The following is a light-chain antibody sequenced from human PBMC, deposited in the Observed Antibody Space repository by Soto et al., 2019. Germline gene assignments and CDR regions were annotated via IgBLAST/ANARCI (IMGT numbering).Light chain of an antibody. J-gene: IGLJ2*01. V-gene: IGLV2-14*01. CDR1: SSDVGGYNY. CDR3: SSSTSSSTLDVV. CDR2: DVS. Sequence: QSALTQPASVSGSPGQSITISCTGTSSDVGGYNYVSWYQQHPGKAPKLIIYDVSNRPSGVSNRFSGSKSGITSSLTISGLLADDEVDYYCSSSTSSSTLDVVFGGGTQLTVL.